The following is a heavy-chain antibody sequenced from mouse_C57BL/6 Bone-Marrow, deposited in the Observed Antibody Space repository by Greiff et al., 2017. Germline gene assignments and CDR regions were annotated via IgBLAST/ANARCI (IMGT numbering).Heavy chain of an antibody. J-gene: IGHJ4*01. D-gene: IGHD2-4*01. CDR1: GYTFTSYW. CDR3: EREENDDDRLYYAMDD. V-gene: IGHV1-53*01. Sequence: QVQLQQPGTELVKPGASVQLSCKASGYTFTSYWMHWVKQRPGQGLEWIGNINPSNGGTNYNEKFKSKATLTADKSSSTAYMQLSSLTSEDSAVYYGEREENDDDRLYYAMDDWGQGTSVTVYS. CDR2: INPSNGGT.